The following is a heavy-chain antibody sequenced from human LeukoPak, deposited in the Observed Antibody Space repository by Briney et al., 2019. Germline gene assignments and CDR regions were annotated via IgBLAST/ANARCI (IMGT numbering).Heavy chain of an antibody. CDR2: ISGDGSST. V-gene: IGHV3-74*01. Sequence: AGGSLRLSCAASGFTLRNNWMHWVRQAPGKGLEWVSRISGDGSSTTYADSVKGRFTISRDNSKNTLYLQMNSLRAEDTAVYFCAKAQRTIRQYFYDGMDVWGQGATVTVSS. D-gene: IGHD3-9*01. CDR3: AKAQRTIRQYFYDGMDV. J-gene: IGHJ6*02. CDR1: GFTLRNNW.